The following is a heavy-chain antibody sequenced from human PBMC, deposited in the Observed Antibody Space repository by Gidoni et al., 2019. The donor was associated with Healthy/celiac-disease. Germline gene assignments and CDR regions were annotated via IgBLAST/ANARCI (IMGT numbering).Heavy chain of an antibody. Sequence: QVQLVQSGAEVKKPGSSVKVPCKASGGTFSRYAISWVRQAPGQGLEWMGGIIPIFGTANYAQKFQGRVTITADKSTSTAYMELSSLRSEDTAVYYCASNERALYSSSDFDYWGQGTLVTVSS. CDR1: GGTFSRYA. CDR3: ASNERALYSSSDFDY. CDR2: IIPIFGTA. J-gene: IGHJ4*02. V-gene: IGHV1-69*06. D-gene: IGHD6-6*01.